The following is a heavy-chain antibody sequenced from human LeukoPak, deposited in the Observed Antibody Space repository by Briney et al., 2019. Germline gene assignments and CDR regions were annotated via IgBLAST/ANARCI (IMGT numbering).Heavy chain of an antibody. V-gene: IGHV1-24*01. CDR2: FDPEDGET. Sequence: RASVKVSCKVSGYTLTELSMHWVRQAPGKGLEWMGGFDPEDGETIYAQKFQGRVTMTEDTSTDTAYMELSSLRSEDTAVYYCARTARIQLWLRFFDYWGQGTLVTVSS. CDR1: GYTLTELS. D-gene: IGHD5-18*01. J-gene: IGHJ4*02. CDR3: ARTARIQLWLRFFDY.